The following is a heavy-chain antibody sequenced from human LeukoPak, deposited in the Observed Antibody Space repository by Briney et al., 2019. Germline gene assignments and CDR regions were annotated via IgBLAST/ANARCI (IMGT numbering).Heavy chain of an antibody. D-gene: IGHD2-2*01. CDR3: ARGGRYCSSTSCASAGFDY. V-gene: IGHV1-8*03. Sequence: ASVKVSCKASGYTFTSYDINWVRQATEQGLEWMGWMNPNSGNTGYAQKFQGRVTITRNTSISTAYMELSSLRSEDTAVYYCARGGRYCSSTSCASAGFDYWGQGTLVTVSS. CDR1: GYTFTSYD. CDR2: MNPNSGNT. J-gene: IGHJ4*02.